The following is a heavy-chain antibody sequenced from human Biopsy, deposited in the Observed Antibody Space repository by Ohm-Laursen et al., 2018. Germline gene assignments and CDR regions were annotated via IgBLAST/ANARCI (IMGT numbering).Heavy chain of an antibody. CDR3: GRAVRNQLLTDP. D-gene: IGHD1-7*01. CDR1: GYTFTSYD. CDR2: LNPVSGNS. Sequence: SVKVSCKTSGYTFTSYDITWVRQASGQGPEWIGWLNPVSGNSNFGKKFRGRVTVTSDTSISTAYMELSGLTSDDTATYYCGRAVRNQLLTDPWGQGTLVTVTS. J-gene: IGHJ5*02. V-gene: IGHV1-8*01.